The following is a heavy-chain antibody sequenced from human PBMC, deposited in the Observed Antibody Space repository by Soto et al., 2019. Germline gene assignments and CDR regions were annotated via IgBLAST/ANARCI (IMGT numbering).Heavy chain of an antibody. Sequence: QVQLQESGPGLVKPSETLSLTCTVSGDSISNFYWSWIRQPPGKGLEWIGYIHYSGSTNYNPALKSRVTISVDTSKNQFSLKLTSVTAADTAVYYCASGRWLQLPGYWGQGTLVTVSS. CDR3: ASGRWLQLPGY. CDR1: GDSISNFY. D-gene: IGHD5-12*01. J-gene: IGHJ4*02. V-gene: IGHV4-59*01. CDR2: IHYSGST.